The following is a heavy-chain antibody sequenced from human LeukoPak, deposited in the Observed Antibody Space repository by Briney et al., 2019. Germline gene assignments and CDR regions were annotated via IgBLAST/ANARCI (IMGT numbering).Heavy chain of an antibody. CDR3: ARLTEGW. V-gene: IGHV4-59*08. D-gene: IGHD2-15*01. CDR2: VYYTGRT. Sequence: SETLSLTCIVSGGSIGSYYWSWVRQTPGKGLEWIGYVYYTGRTNYNPSLKGRVTIFVDTSKNQFSLKLSSVTAAGTAVYYCARLTEGWWGQGALVTVSS. CDR1: GGSIGSYY. J-gene: IGHJ4*02.